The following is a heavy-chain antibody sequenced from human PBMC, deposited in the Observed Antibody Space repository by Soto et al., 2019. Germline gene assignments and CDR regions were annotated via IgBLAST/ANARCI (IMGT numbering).Heavy chain of an antibody. J-gene: IGHJ5*02. Sequence: SGSMALTCGLCGGSVNGYDFTWFLKHTGKGLEWIGRIYSSGNTKYNPSLQSRVTMSLDTSNNQFSLRLTSVTAADTAVYYCARGQRFTDWFDPWGQGTLVTVSS. CDR3: ARGQRFTDWFDP. CDR1: GGSVNGYD. V-gene: IGHV4-4*07. CDR2: IYSSGNT. D-gene: IGHD3-3*01.